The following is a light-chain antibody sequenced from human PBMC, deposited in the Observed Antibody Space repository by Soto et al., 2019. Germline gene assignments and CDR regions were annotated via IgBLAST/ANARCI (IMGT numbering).Light chain of an antibody. Sequence: QAVVTQEPSLTVSPGGTVTLTCALTTGAVTSVYYPNWFQRKPGQALRTLIYRTNNKHSWTPARFSGSLLGGKAALTLSGVQPEDEADYYCVLLCSGEWVFGGGTQLTVL. CDR2: RTN. J-gene: IGLJ3*02. V-gene: IGLV7-43*01. CDR1: TGAVTSVYY. CDR3: VLLCSGEWV.